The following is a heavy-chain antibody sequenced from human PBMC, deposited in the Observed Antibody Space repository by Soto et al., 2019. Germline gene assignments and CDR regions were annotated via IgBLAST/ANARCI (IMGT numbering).Heavy chain of an antibody. D-gene: IGHD3-16*02. Sequence: LRLSCATSGFTFSTYVMAWVRQAPGKGLEWVSMISDSGDTTYYADSVKGRFTISRDNSKNTVFLQMTSLTAEDTGIYFCAKVPAPYRYYFDYWGQGTLVTVSS. J-gene: IGHJ4*02. CDR3: AKVPAPYRYYFDY. CDR2: ISDSGDTT. V-gene: IGHV3-23*01. CDR1: GFTFSTYV.